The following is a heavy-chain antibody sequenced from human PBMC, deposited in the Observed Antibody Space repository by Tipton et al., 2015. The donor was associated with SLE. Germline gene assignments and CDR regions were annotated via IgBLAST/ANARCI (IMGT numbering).Heavy chain of an antibody. J-gene: IGHJ4*02. CDR2: VRYDGSNK. Sequence: GSLRLSCAASGFTFSSYWMSWVRQAPGKGLEWVAFVRYDGSNKYYADSVKGRFTISRDNSKNTLYLQMNSLRAEDTAVYYCAKDRSYSYYGGEDWGQGTLVTVSS. CDR3: AKDRSYSYYGGED. D-gene: IGHD4-11*01. CDR1: GFTFSSYW. V-gene: IGHV3-30*02.